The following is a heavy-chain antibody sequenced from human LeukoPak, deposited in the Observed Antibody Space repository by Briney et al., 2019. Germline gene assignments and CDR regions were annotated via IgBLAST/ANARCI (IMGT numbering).Heavy chain of an antibody. Sequence: GGSLRLSCAASGFTFDDYGMSWVRQAPGKGLEWVSVIYSGGSTYYADSVKGRFTISRDNSKNTLYLQMNSLRAEDTAVYYCARAITIFGVDHYYFDYWGQGTLVTVSS. CDR1: GFTFDDYG. J-gene: IGHJ4*02. CDR3: ARAITIFGVDHYYFDY. V-gene: IGHV3-53*01. D-gene: IGHD3-3*01. CDR2: IYSGGST.